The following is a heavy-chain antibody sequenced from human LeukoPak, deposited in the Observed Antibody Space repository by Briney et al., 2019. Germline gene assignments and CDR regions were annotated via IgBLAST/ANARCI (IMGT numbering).Heavy chain of an antibody. CDR1: GFVLSASY. CDR3: VRGGTYWTVS. V-gene: IGHV3-7*01. Sequence: GGSLRLSCAASGFVLSASYMSWVRKAPGKGLEWVATIKPDGSEKYHVDSVSGRFTISRDNTNDSLFLQMNSLRVDDTAVYYCVRGGTYWTVSWGQGTLVNVS. CDR2: IKPDGSEK. J-gene: IGHJ5*01.